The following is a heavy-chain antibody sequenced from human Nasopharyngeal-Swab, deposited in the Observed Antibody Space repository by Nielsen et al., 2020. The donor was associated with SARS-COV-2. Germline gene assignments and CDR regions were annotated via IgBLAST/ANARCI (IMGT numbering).Heavy chain of an antibody. CDR2: IYYSGST. Sequence: WIRQPPGKGLEWIGYIYYSGSTNYNPSLRNRVTISVDTSKNQFSLKLSSVTAADTAVYYCARDSGTSPWGPDAFDIWGQGTMVTVSS. CDR3: ARDSGTSPWGPDAFDI. D-gene: IGHD7-27*01. J-gene: IGHJ3*02. V-gene: IGHV4-59*01.